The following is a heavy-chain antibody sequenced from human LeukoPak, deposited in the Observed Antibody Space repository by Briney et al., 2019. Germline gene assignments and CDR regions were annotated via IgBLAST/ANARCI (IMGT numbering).Heavy chain of an antibody. J-gene: IGHJ4*02. CDR2: IYHSGST. V-gene: IGHV4-4*02. CDR3: ARDLLGSSPL. CDR1: GGSISSSNW. D-gene: IGHD6-6*01. Sequence: KPSGTLSLTCAVSGGSISSSNWWHWVRQPPGKGLEWIGEIYHSGSTNYNPSLKSRVTISVDKSNNQFSLKLSSVTAADTAVYYCARDLLGSSPLWGQGTLVTVSS.